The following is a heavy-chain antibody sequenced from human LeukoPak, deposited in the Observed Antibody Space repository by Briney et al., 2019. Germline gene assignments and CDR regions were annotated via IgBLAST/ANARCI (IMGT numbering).Heavy chain of an antibody. J-gene: IGHJ4*02. V-gene: IGHV3-7*04. CDR3: ARGYGDFDY. Sequence: PGGSLRRSCAASGFTFSSYWMSWVRQAPGKGLDWVANIKQAGSDKYYVDSVKGRFTISRDNAKNSLYLQMNSLRLEDTAVYYCARGYGDFDYWGQGTLVTVSS. CDR1: GFTFSSYW. CDR2: IKQAGSDK. D-gene: IGHD4-17*01.